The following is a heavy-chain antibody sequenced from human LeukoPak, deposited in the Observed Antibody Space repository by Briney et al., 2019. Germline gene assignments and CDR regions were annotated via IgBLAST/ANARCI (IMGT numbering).Heavy chain of an antibody. Sequence: GGSLRLSCAASGFTFSSYWMSWVRHAPGKGLEWVANIKKDGSEKYYVDSVKGRFTISTDNAKNSLYLQMNSLRAEDTAVYYCAKGSVAGPDDYGIWGQRTMVTVAS. V-gene: IGHV3-7*02. CDR3: AKGSVAGPDDYGI. D-gene: IGHD6-19*01. CDR1: GFTFSSYW. J-gene: IGHJ3*02. CDR2: IKKDGSEK.